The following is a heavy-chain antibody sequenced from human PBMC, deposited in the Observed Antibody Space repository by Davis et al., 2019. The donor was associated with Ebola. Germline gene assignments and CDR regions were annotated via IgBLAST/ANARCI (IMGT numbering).Heavy chain of an antibody. J-gene: IGHJ5*02. CDR3: AKGQNYDILTGLGP. Sequence: LSLTCAASGFSLRDHWMHWVRQAPGKGLVWVARLNSDGTDTSYAGSVKGRFTISRDNAKNTLHLQMNSLRAEDTAVYYCAKGQNYDILTGLGPWGQGTLVTVSS. D-gene: IGHD3-9*01. CDR2: LNSDGTDT. V-gene: IGHV3-74*01. CDR1: GFSLRDHW.